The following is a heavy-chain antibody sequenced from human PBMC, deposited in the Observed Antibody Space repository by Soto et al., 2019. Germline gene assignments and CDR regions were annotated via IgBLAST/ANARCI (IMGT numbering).Heavy chain of an antibody. J-gene: IGHJ3*02. CDR1: GFTFNSYS. D-gene: IGHD6-19*01. CDR3: ARTIRAVSGLDSFDI. Sequence: EVQLVESRGGLVKPGGSLRLACAATGFTFNSYSMNWVRQAPGKGLEWVSSISPSGRSIYYADSVKGRFTSSRDSTNNSLYLQMNSLRAEDTAVYYCARTIRAVSGLDSFDICRQGTMVAVSS. V-gene: IGHV3-21*01. CDR2: ISPSGRSI.